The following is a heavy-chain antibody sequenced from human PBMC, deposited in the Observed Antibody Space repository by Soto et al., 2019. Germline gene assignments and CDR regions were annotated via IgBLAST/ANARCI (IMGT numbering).Heavy chain of an antibody. Sequence: GGALRRSCAASGFSFDDYAITWVRQAAGKGLEWVSATIGSGDNTYYADSVKGRFTISRDNSKNTLYLQLNSLRAEDTAVYYCAKGYYSGYDLAYFEYWGQGTLVIVSS. J-gene: IGHJ4*02. V-gene: IGHV3-23*01. CDR2: TIGSGDNT. D-gene: IGHD5-12*01. CDR1: GFSFDDYA. CDR3: AKGYYSGYDLAYFEY.